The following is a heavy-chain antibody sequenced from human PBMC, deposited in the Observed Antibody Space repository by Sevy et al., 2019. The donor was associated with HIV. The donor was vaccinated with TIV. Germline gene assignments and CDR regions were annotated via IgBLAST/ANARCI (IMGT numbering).Heavy chain of an antibody. Sequence: SETLSLTCSVSGGTIISSGHYWGWMRQAPGMGRVWIGSIYYNGHTYYNPSIWSGLTISIDTSKNQFSLNQSSVTAADTAIYFCAREAGGYGYDYGMDVWGQGTTVTVSS. D-gene: IGHD5-12*01. CDR2: IYYNGHT. CDR3: AREAGGYGYDYGMDV. V-gene: IGHV4-39*02. CDR1: GGTIISSGHY. J-gene: IGHJ6*02.